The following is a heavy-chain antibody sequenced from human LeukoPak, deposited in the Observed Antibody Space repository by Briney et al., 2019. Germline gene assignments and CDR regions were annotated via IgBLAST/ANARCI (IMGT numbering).Heavy chain of an antibody. Sequence: GASVKVSCKASGYTFTGYYMHWVRQAPGQGLEWMGIINPSGGSTSYAQKFQGRVTMTRDMSTSTVYMELSSLRSEDTAVYYCARGAYYYDSSGYCQFDPWGQGTLVTVSS. J-gene: IGHJ5*02. CDR1: GYTFTGYY. CDR3: ARGAYYYDSSGYCQFDP. V-gene: IGHV1-46*01. D-gene: IGHD3-22*01. CDR2: INPSGGST.